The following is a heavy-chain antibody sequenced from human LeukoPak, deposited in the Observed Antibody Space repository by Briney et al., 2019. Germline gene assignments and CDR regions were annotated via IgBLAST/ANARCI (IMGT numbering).Heavy chain of an antibody. CDR3: ARDGGRYRFDY. V-gene: IGHV3-30*02. CDR2: IRNDETEI. J-gene: IGHJ4*02. CDR1: GFPFNTCN. Sequence: GGSLRLSCAAPGFPFNTCNIHWIRQAPGRGLEWVSFIRNDETEIHYADFAKGRFTISRDKSKNSLYLQMNSLRPDDTALYYCARDGGRYRFDYWGQGTMVTVSS. D-gene: IGHD3-16*02.